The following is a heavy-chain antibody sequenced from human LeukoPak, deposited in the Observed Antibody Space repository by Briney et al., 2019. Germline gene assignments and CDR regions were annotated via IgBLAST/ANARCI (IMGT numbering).Heavy chain of an antibody. D-gene: IGHD2-15*01. CDR2: ISSSSSYI. V-gene: IGHV3-21*01. CDR1: GFTFSSYR. J-gene: IGHJ3*02. CDR3: ARSLGYCSGGSCYDHDAFDT. Sequence: GGSLRLSCAASGFTFSSYRMNWVRQAPGKGLEWVSSISSSSSYIYYADSVKGRFTISRDNAKNSLYLQMNSLRAEDTAVYYCARSLGYCSGGSCYDHDAFDTWGQGTMVTVSS.